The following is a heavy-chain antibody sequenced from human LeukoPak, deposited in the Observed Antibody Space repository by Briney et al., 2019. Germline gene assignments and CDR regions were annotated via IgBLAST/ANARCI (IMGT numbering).Heavy chain of an antibody. D-gene: IGHD3-10*01. CDR1: GYTFTSYY. V-gene: IGHV1-46*01. J-gene: IGHJ4*02. Sequence: ASVKVSCKAPGYTFTSYYMHWVRQAPGQGLEWMGIINPSGGSTSYAQKFQGRATMTRDTSTSTVYMELSSLRSEDTAVYYCAREWFGDPDYWGQGTLVTVSS. CDR2: INPSGGST. CDR3: AREWFGDPDY.